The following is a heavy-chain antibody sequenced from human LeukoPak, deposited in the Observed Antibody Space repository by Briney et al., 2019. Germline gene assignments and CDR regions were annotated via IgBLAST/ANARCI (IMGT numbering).Heavy chain of an antibody. V-gene: IGHV3-15*01. J-gene: IGHJ4*02. Sequence: GGSLRLSCAASGFTFSNAWMSWVRQAPGKGLEWVGRIKSKTDGGTTDYAAPVKGRFTFSRDDSKNTLYLQMNSLKTEDTAVYYCTTAYEQWLAHYYDYWGQGTLVTVSS. CDR2: IKSKTDGGTT. D-gene: IGHD6-19*01. CDR1: GFTFSNAW. CDR3: TTAYEQWLAHYYDY.